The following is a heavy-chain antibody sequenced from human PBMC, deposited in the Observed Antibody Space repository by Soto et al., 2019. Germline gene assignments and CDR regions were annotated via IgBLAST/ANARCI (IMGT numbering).Heavy chain of an antibody. CDR3: LRDSRGAAARRSTLYY. J-gene: IGHJ4*02. V-gene: IGHV3-48*03. Sequence: GRSLRLSCVGAGFTFSSFEMTSGRQTPGTALGGLSYISISGETIYYADSVNGRFSISSDNAKSSLFVQMNGLRDEDTEVYYSLRDSRGAAARRSTLYYWGGGTLEIFSS. CDR1: GFTFSSFE. D-gene: IGHD6-6*01. CDR2: ISISGETI.